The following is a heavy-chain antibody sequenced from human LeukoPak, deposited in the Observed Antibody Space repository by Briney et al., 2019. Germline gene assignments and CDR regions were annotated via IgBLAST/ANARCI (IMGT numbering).Heavy chain of an antibody. V-gene: IGHV1-2*02. CDR2: INPNSGGT. J-gene: IGHJ4*02. D-gene: IGHD3-10*01. CDR1: GYTFTGYY. Sequence: ASVKVSCKASGYTFTGYYMHWVRQAPGQGLEWMGWINPNSGGTNYAQKFQGRVTMTRDTSISTAYMELSRLRSDDTAVCYCARSYGSGKPEDYWGQGALVTVSS. CDR3: ARSYGSGKPEDY.